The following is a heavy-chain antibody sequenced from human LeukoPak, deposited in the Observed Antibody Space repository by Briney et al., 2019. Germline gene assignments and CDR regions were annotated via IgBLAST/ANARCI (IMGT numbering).Heavy chain of an antibody. D-gene: IGHD3-10*01. J-gene: IGHJ4*02. V-gene: IGHV4-38-2*02. CDR2: IYHSGST. CDR3: ARDFGHYYGSGSYYRAIDY. Sequence: SETLSLTCTVSGYSISSGYYWGWIRQPPGKGLEWIGSIYHSGSTYYNPSLKSRVTISVDTSKNQFSLKLSSVTAADTAVYYCARDFGHYYGSGSYYRAIDYWGQGTLVTVSS. CDR1: GYSISSGYY.